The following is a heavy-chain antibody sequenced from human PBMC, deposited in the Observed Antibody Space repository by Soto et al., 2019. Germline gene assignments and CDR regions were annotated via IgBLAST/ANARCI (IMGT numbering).Heavy chain of an antibody. CDR1: RFAFGSYW. CDR3: LRDQRHWNEFADQ. D-gene: IGHD1-1*01. Sequence: EVQLVESGGGLVQPGGSLRLSCAASRFAFGSYWMHWVRQAPGKGLVWVSRISQDGTIATQADSVKGRFTISRDNAKNTLYLQMNSLRADDTAVYYCLRDQRHWNEFADQWGQGTLVTVSS. CDR2: ISQDGTIA. J-gene: IGHJ4*02. V-gene: IGHV3-74*01.